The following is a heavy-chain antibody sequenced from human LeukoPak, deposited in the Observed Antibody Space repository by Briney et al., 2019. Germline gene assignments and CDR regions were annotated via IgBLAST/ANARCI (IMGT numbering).Heavy chain of an antibody. V-gene: IGHV3-21*01. CDR3: ARGRRRLAAAGATPPAPYFDY. CDR1: GFTFSSYS. Sequence: GGSLRLSCAASGFTFSSYSMNWVRQAPGKGLEWVSSISSSSSYIYYADAVKGRFAISRDNAKNSLYLQMNSLRADDTAVYYCARGRRRLAAAGATPPAPYFDYWGQGTLVTVSS. D-gene: IGHD6-13*01. CDR2: ISSSSSYI. J-gene: IGHJ4*02.